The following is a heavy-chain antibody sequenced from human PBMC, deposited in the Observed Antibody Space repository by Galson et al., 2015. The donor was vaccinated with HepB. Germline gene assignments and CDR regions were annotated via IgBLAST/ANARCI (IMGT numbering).Heavy chain of an antibody. CDR3: VKAPVGPRREGDAFDI. CDR1: GFTFSSYA. Sequence: SLRLSCAASGFTFSSYAMHWVRQAPGKGLEYVSAISSNGGSTYYADSVKGRFTISRDNSKNTLYLQMSSLRAEDTAVYYCVKAPVGPRREGDAFDIWGQGTMVTVSS. CDR2: ISSNGGST. D-gene: IGHD2-15*01. J-gene: IGHJ3*02. V-gene: IGHV3-64D*06.